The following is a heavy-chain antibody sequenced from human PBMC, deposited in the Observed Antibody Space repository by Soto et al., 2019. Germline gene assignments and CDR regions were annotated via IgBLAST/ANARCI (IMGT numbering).Heavy chain of an antibody. CDR2: ISSSGDTK. Sequence: GSLRLSCAASGFTFSSYDMNWVRQAPGKGLEWLSYISSSGDTKNYADSVQGRFTVSRDSAKNSLYLQMNSLTTEDTAVYYCVRGTIVGATFTYWGQGTLVTVSS. D-gene: IGHD1-26*01. CDR1: GFTFSSYD. V-gene: IGHV3-48*03. J-gene: IGHJ4*02. CDR3: VRGTIVGATFTY.